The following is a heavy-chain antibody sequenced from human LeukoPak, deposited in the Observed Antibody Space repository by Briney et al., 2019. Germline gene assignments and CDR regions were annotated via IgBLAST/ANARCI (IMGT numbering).Heavy chain of an antibody. CDR2: INSDGSST. Sequence: GGSLRLSCAASGFTFSSYWMHWVRQAPGKGLVWVSRINSDGSSTSYADSVKGRFTISRDNAKNSLYLQMNSLRAEDTAVYYCARSVVAATETFDYWGQGTLVTVYS. D-gene: IGHD2-15*01. CDR3: ARSVVAATETFDY. V-gene: IGHV3-74*01. CDR1: GFTFSSYW. J-gene: IGHJ4*02.